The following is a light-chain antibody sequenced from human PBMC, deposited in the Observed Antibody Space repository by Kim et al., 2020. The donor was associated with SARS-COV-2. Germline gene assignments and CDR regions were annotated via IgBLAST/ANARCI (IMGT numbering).Light chain of an antibody. CDR1: QSVSSQ. Sequence: SLSPGERATLSCRASQSVSSQLAWYQQKPGQAPRLLIYGASNRATGIPARFTGSGSVTDFTLAISSLESEDFAVYYCQQRSNWMFSFGQGTKLEI. J-gene: IGKJ2*01. CDR2: GAS. V-gene: IGKV3-11*01. CDR3: QQRSNWMFS.